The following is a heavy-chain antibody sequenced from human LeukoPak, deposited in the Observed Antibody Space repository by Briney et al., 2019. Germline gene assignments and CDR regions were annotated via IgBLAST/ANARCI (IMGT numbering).Heavy chain of an antibody. V-gene: IGHV3-21*01. J-gene: IGHJ6*03. CDR2: ITTGSSYI. CDR1: GFTFSSYN. CDR3: ARDGGFMVRGVRSRGYYMDV. D-gene: IGHD3-10*01. Sequence: GGSLRLSCAASGFTFSSYNMNWVRQAPGKGLEWVSSITTGSSYIYYADSVKGRFTISRDNAKNSLYLQMNSLRAEDTAEYYCARDGGFMVRGVRSRGYYMDVWGKGTTVTISS.